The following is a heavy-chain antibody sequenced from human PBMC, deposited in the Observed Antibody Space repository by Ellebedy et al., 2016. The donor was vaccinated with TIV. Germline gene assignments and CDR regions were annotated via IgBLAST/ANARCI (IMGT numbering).Heavy chain of an antibody. V-gene: IGHV1-18*04. CDR1: GYTFTNYG. D-gene: IGHD3-16*01. CDR3: ARMLTAAAFDI. Sequence: AASVKVSCKASGYTFTNYGINWVRQAPGQGLEWMGWISAHNGNTNYAQKLKGRVTMTTDTSKSTAYMELRSLRSDDTAVYYCARMLTAAAFDIWGQGTMVTVSS. J-gene: IGHJ3*02. CDR2: ISAHNGNT.